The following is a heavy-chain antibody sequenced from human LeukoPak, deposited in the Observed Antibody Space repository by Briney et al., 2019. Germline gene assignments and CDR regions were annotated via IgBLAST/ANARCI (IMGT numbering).Heavy chain of an antibody. V-gene: IGHV4-34*01. D-gene: IGHD3-22*01. J-gene: IGHJ4*02. Sequence: SETLSLTCAVYGGSFSGYYWSWIRQPPGKGLEWIGEINHSGSTDYNPSLKSRVTISVDTSKNQFSLKLSSVTAADTAVYYCARGSGRDSSGYYVDYWGQGTLVTVSS. CDR2: INHSGST. CDR3: ARGSGRDSSGYYVDY. CDR1: GGSFSGYY.